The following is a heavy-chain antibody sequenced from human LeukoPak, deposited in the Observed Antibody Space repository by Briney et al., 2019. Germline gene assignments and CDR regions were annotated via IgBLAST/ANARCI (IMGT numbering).Heavy chain of an antibody. CDR1: GRSISSSNW. CDR3: VRDGYYYGSGSYSNSIDY. Sequence: SETLSLTCAVSGRSISSSNWWSWVRQPPGKGLEWIGEIYHSGSTNYNPSLKSRVTISVDKSKNQFSLKLSSVTAADTAVYYCVRDGYYYGSGSYSNSIDYWGQGTLVTVSS. V-gene: IGHV4-4*02. CDR2: IYHSGST. D-gene: IGHD3-10*01. J-gene: IGHJ4*02.